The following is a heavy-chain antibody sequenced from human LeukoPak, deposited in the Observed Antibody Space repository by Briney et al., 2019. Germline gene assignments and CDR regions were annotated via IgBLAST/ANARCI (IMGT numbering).Heavy chain of an antibody. CDR2: IIPICGTA. CDR3: ARAGGVPNPYYYYYYMDV. Sequence: SVKVSCKASGGTFSSYAISWVRQAPGQGLEWMGGIIPICGTANYAQEFQGRVTITTDESTSTAYMELSSLRSEDTAVYYCARAGGVPNPYYYYYYMDVWGKGTTVTVSS. CDR1: GGTFSSYA. V-gene: IGHV1-69*05. D-gene: IGHD3-16*01. J-gene: IGHJ6*03.